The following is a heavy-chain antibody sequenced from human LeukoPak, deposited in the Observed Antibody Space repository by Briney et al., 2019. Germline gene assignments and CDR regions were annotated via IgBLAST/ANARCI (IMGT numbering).Heavy chain of an antibody. CDR3: ARGRYSSRSGGYYFDI. J-gene: IGHJ4*02. Sequence: GGSLRLSCVVSGFTLSSDWMSWVRQAPGKGLEWVANIKKDGNEKYYVESVKGRFTISRDNAKNSLYLQMNSLRAEDTAVYYCARGRYSSRSGGYYFDIWGQGTLVTVSS. V-gene: IGHV3-7*01. D-gene: IGHD2-2*01. CDR1: GFTLSSDW. CDR2: IKKDGNEK.